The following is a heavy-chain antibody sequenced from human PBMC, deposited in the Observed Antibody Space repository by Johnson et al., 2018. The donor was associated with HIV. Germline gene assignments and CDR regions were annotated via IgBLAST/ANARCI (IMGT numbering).Heavy chain of an antibody. CDR3: AREGVGTTCPFDM. D-gene: IGHD1-26*01. CDR2: INSDGSST. J-gene: IGHJ3*02. Sequence: VQVVESGGGLVQPGGSLRLSCAASGFTLSSYWMHWVRQAPGKGLVWVSRINSDGSSTSYADSVQGRFTISRDNSKNTLYLQMNSLRAEDTAVYYCAREGVGTTCPFDMWGQGTMVTVSS. V-gene: IGHV3-74*01. CDR1: GFTLSSYW.